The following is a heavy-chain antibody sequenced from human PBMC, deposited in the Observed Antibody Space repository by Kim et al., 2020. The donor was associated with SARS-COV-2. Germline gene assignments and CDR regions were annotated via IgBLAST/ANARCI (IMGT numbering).Heavy chain of an antibody. J-gene: IGHJ4*02. CDR1: GFSVSNNY. CDR3: TKDLVGDLSF. Sequence: GGSLGLSCEASGFSVSNNYMNWVRQAPGKGLEWVSVLYSGGPTYYADSVKGRFTISRDNSKNTLFLQMNSLRIEDTAVYYCTKDLVGDLSFWGQVSLVTVSS. V-gene: IGHV3-53*05. D-gene: IGHD3-10*01. CDR2: LYSGGPT.